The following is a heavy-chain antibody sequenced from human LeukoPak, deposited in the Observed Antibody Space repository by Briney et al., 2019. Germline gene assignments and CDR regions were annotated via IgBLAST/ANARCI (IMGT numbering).Heavy chain of an antibody. CDR1: GGSFSGYY. Sequence: SETLSLTCAVYGGSFSGYYWSWIRQPPGKGPEWIGEINHSGSTNYNPSLKSRVTISVDTSKNQFSLKLSSVTAADTAVYYCARVYSRENYFDYWGQGTLVTVSS. V-gene: IGHV4-34*01. J-gene: IGHJ4*02. CDR3: ARVYSRENYFDY. CDR2: INHSGST. D-gene: IGHD5-18*01.